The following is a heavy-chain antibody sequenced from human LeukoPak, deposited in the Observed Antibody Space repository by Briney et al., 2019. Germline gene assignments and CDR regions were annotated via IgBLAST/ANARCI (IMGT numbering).Heavy chain of an antibody. Sequence: PSGTLSPTCAVSGDSITNDIWWTWVRQPPGKGLQWIGEMFSRGNIHYNPSLKDRVTILLDKSKNHFSLKLGSVTAADTAVYYCARLYSYGPRYFDYWGQGTLVTVSS. CDR1: GDSITNDIW. V-gene: IGHV4-4*02. CDR3: ARLYSYGPRYFDY. J-gene: IGHJ4*02. CDR2: MFSRGNI. D-gene: IGHD5-18*01.